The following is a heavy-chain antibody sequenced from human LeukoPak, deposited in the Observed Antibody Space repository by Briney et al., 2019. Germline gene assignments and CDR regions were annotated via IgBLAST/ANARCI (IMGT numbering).Heavy chain of an antibody. CDR1: GGSISSGGYY. CDR3: ASKFRGVIMY. CDR2: IYYSGST. J-gene: IGHJ4*02. Sequence: SETLSLTCTVSGGSISSGGYYWSWIRQHPGKGLEWIGYIYYSGSTYYNPSLKSRVTISVDTSKNQFSLKLSSVTAADTAVYYCASKFRGVIMYWGQGTLVTVSS. D-gene: IGHD3-10*01. V-gene: IGHV4-31*03.